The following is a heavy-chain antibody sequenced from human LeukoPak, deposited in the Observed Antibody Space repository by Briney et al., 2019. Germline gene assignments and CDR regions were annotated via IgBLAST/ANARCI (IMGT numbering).Heavy chain of an antibody. V-gene: IGHV3-23*01. CDR3: AKDAGMITFGGVIVTTYYFGY. CDR2: TSGSGGST. Sequence: PGGSLRLSCAASGFTFSSYAMSWVRQAPGKGLEWVSATSGSGGSTYYADSVKGRFTISRDNSKNTLYLQMNSLRAEDTAVYYCAKDAGMITFGGVIVTTYYFGYWGQGTLVTVSS. D-gene: IGHD3-16*02. J-gene: IGHJ4*02. CDR1: GFTFSSYA.